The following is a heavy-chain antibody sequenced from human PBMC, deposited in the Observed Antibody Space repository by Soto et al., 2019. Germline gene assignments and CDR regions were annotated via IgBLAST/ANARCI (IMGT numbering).Heavy chain of an antibody. CDR1: GFTFGDYA. CDR3: TGYTYTSRYSNFGMDV. D-gene: IGHD2-2*01. V-gene: IGHV3-49*03. J-gene: IGHJ6*02. Sequence: GGSLRLSCTCFGFTFGDYAISWSRQAPGKGLEWVGVIRSKAYGETTDYGASVKGRFAILRDDSKSIAYLQLNSLQSEDTGVYYCTGYTYTSRYSNFGMDVWGHGTAVTVSS. CDR2: IRSKAYGETT.